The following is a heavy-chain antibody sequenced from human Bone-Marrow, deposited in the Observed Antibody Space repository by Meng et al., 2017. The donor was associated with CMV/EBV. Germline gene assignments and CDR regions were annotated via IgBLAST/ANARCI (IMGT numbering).Heavy chain of an antibody. CDR2: IRYDGSNK. J-gene: IGHJ4*02. Sequence: GESLKISCAASGFTFSSYGMHWVRQAPGKGLEWVAFIRYDGSNKYYADSVKGRFTISRDNSKNTLYLQMNSLRAEDTAVYYCAKDRERYCSSTSCYPPYYWGQGTLVTFSS. V-gene: IGHV3-30*02. D-gene: IGHD2-2*01. CDR1: GFTFSSYG. CDR3: AKDRERYCSSTSCYPPYY.